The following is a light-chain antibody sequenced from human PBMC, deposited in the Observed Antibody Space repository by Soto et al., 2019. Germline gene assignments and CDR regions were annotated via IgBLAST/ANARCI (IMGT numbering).Light chain of an antibody. J-gene: IGKJ2*01. CDR1: QGISSW. V-gene: IGKV1-12*02. CDR3: HPASRFPYN. CDR2: AAS. Sequence: DIQMTQSPSSVSASVGDRVTITCRASQGISSWLAWYQQKPGKAPKLLIYAASSLQSGVPSMLSGSGYGKKFQLTISSLHPEDFPTYSCHPASRFPYNFGPGTNHEIK.